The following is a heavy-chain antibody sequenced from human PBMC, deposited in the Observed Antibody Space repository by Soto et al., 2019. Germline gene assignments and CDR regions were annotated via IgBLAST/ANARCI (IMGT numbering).Heavy chain of an antibody. Sequence: SETLSLTCTVSGGSISSYYWSWIRQPPGKGLEWIGYIYYSGSTNYNPSLKSRVTISVDTSKNQFSLKLSSVTAADTAVYYCARVSVMAVAAQKWSFDYWGQGTLVTVSS. J-gene: IGHJ4*02. V-gene: IGHV4-59*01. CDR3: ARVSVMAVAAQKWSFDY. D-gene: IGHD6-19*01. CDR1: GGSISSYY. CDR2: IYYSGST.